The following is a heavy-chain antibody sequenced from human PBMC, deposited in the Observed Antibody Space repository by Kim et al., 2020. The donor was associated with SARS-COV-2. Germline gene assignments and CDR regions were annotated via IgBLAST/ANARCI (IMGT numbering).Heavy chain of an antibody. CDR1: GYSFTRYW. J-gene: IGHJ5*02. D-gene: IGHD3-10*01. V-gene: IGHV5-51*01. CDR2: IYPGDSDT. CDR3: ARQRNIDMASGAFDP. Sequence: GESLKISCKGSGYSFTRYWIGWVRQMPGKGLEWMGIIYPGDSDTRYSPAFQGQVTISADKSISTAYLQWSSLKASDTAMYYCARQRNIDMASGAFDPWGQGTLVTVSS.